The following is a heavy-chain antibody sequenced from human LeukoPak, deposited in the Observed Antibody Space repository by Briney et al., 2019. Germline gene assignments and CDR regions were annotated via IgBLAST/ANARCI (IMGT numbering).Heavy chain of an antibody. D-gene: IGHD3-10*01. CDR1: GGSISSGNYY. CDR3: ARHVGFITMVRGVINNNWFDP. Sequence: SESLSLTCTVSGGSISSGNYYWSWIRQPAGKGLEWIGRIYTSGTTNYNPSLKSRVTISVDTSKKQFSLKLSSVTAADTAVYYCARHVGFITMVRGVINNNWFDPWGQGTLVTVSS. CDR2: IYTSGTT. V-gene: IGHV4-61*02. J-gene: IGHJ5*02.